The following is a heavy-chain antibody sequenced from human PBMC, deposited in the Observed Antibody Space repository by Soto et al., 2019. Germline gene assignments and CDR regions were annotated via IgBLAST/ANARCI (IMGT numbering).Heavy chain of an antibody. CDR1: GFTFSSYS. CDR3: ARDSTAEFDY. Sequence: EVQLVESGGGLVKPGGSRRLSCAASGFTFSSYSMNWVRQAPGKGLEWVSSISSSSSYIYYADSVKGRFTISRDNAKNSLYLQMNSLRAEDTAVYYCARDSTAEFDYWGQGTLVTVSS. V-gene: IGHV3-21*01. J-gene: IGHJ4*02. CDR2: ISSSSSYI.